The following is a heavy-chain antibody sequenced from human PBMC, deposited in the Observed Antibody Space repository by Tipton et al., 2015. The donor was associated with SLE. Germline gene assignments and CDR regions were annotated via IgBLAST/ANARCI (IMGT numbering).Heavy chain of an antibody. V-gene: IGHV4-59*08. CDR2: IYYSGSP. D-gene: IGHD3-22*01. Sequence: TLSLTCTVSGGSISSYYWSWIRQPPGKGLEWIGYIYYSGSPNYNPSLKSRVTISVDTSKNQFSLKLSSVTAADTAVYYCARTGLDYYDSSGPWWYFDLWGRGTLVTVSS. CDR1: GGSISSYY. CDR3: ARTGLDYYDSSGPWWYFDL. J-gene: IGHJ2*01.